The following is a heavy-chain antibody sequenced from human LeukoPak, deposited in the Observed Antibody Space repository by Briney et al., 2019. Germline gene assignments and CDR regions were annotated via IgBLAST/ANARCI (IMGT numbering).Heavy chain of an antibody. CDR3: ARDRRYDYVWGSYYPQYYFDY. D-gene: IGHD3-16*01. CDR2: INHSGST. V-gene: IGHV4-34*01. Sequence: SETLSLTCAVYGGSFSGYYWSWIRQPPGKGLEWIGEINHSGSTYYNPSLKSRVTISVDTSKNQFSLKLSSVTAAGTAVYYCARDRRYDYVWGSYYPQYYFDYWGQGTLVTVSS. CDR1: GGSFSGYY. J-gene: IGHJ4*02.